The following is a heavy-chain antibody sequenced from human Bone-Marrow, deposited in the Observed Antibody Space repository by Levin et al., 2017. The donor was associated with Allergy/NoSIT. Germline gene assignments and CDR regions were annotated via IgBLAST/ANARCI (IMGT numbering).Heavy chain of an antibody. CDR2: ISYDGSSK. CDR3: AKDWQDVDY. J-gene: IGHJ4*02. CDR1: GFTFSSYG. Sequence: GGSLRLSCAASGFTFSSYGMHWVRQAPGKGLEWVAVISYDGSSKSYADSVKGRFTISRDNSKNTLYLQMNSLRAEDTAVYYCAKDWQDVDYWGQGTLVTVSS. V-gene: IGHV3-30*18.